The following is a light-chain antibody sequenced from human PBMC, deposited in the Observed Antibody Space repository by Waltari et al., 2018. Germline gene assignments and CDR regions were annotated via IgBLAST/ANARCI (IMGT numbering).Light chain of an antibody. J-gene: IGLJ3*02. V-gene: IGLV8-61*01. CDR2: NTD. CDR1: SGSVSRSRY. Sequence: QTVVTQEPSVSVSPGGTVTLTCGLNSGSVSRSRYPAWYRQTPGQPPRSLIYNTDTRAFGIPPRFFGSILENNAALTIAQAQADDECDYFCLFYLGGGIWVFGGGTKLTV. CDR3: LFYLGGGIWV.